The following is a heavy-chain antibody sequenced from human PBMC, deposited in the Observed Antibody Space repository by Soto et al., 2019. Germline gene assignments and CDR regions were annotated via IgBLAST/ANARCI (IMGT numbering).Heavy chain of an antibody. V-gene: IGHV3-15*01. Sequence: EVQLVASGGDLVKPGGSLSLSCAASGSTFSNAWMTWVRQAPGKGLEWVGHIKSKTDGGTTHYAAPVEGRFTISRDDSKNTLYLHMNSLKTEDTAVYYCSTYDYIWGTDRYRWAYWGQGTLVTVSS. D-gene: IGHD3-16*02. CDR3: STYDYIWGTDRYRWAY. J-gene: IGHJ4*02. CDR2: IKSKTDGGTT. CDR1: GSTFSNAW.